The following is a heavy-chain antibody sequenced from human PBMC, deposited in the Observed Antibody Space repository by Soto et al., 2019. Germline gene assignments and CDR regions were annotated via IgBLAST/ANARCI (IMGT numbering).Heavy chain of an antibody. CDR3: ARSGSLTTTARAFDI. D-gene: IGHD1-1*01. Sequence: PSETLSLTCTVSGGSISSSSYYWGWIRQPPGKGLEWIGSIYYSGSTYYNPSLKSRVTISVDTSKNQFSLKLSSVTAADTAVYYCARSGSLTTTARAFDIWGQGTMVTVSS. CDR2: IYYSGST. CDR1: GGSISSSSYY. J-gene: IGHJ3*02. V-gene: IGHV4-39*01.